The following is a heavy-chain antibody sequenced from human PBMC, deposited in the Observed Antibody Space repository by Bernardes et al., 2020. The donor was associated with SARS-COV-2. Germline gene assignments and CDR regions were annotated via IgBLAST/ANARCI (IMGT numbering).Heavy chain of an antibody. V-gene: IGHV3-21*01. Sequence: GGSLRLSCAASGFTFSSYSMNWVRQAPGKGLEWVSSISSSSSYIYYADSVKGRFTISRDNSKNSLYLQMNSLRAEDTAVYYCARAPFMTTVTTSDSYYYYGMDVWGQGTTVTVSS. CDR2: ISSSSSYI. D-gene: IGHD4-17*01. CDR3: ARAPFMTTVTTSDSYYYYGMDV. J-gene: IGHJ6*02. CDR1: GFTFSSYS.